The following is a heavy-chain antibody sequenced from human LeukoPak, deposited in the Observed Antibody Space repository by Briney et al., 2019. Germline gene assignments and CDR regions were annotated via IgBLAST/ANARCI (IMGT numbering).Heavy chain of an antibody. J-gene: IGHJ5*01. V-gene: IGHV4-39*07. D-gene: IGHD6-6*01. CDR1: GGSISSSSYY. CDR2: IYYSGST. CDR3: ARLATPSTMAARGRSWFES. Sequence: SETLSLTCTVSGGSISSSSYYWGWIRQPPGKGLEWIGSIYYSGSTYYIPSLKSRVTISVDTSKNQFSLKLSSVTAADTAVYYCARLATPSTMAARGRSWFESWGQGTLVTVSS.